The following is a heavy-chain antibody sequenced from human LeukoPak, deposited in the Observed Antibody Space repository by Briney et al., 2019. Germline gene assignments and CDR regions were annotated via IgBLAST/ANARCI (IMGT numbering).Heavy chain of an antibody. CDR1: GFSFSDYW. CDR3: VRGLLDY. Sequence: GGSLRLSCAVSGFSFSDYWMHWVRQAPGKGLVWVLRIFSDGTGINYADFVKGRFTISRDNVENTLYLQMNSLRAEDTAVYYCVRGLLDYWGQGTRVTVSS. D-gene: IGHD5/OR15-5a*01. V-gene: IGHV3-74*01. J-gene: IGHJ4*02. CDR2: IFSDGTGI.